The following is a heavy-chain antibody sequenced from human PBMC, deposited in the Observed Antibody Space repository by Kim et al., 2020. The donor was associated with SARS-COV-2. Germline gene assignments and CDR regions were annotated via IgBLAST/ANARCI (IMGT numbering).Heavy chain of an antibody. J-gene: IGHJ5*02. V-gene: IGHV1-2*02. CDR3: TNARAITGLDA. CDR2: INPDSGAT. Sequence: ASVKVSCKASGYTFTDHYVHWVRQAPGQGLEWMGWINPDSGATYYEHKFQGRVTVTGDRSITTIYMDLSSLRSDDTAVYYCTNARAITGLDAWGQGTPV. CDR1: GYTFTDHY.